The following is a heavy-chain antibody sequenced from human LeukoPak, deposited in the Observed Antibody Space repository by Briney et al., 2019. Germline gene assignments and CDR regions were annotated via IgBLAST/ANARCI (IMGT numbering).Heavy chain of an antibody. J-gene: IGHJ4*02. CDR3: ARGDYYDSSLIDY. D-gene: IGHD3-22*01. V-gene: IGHV4-30-2*01. CDR2: IYHSGST. CDR1: GGSISSGGNS. Sequence: SETLSLTCAVSGGSISSGGNSWSWIRQPPGKGLEWIGYIYHSGSTYYNPSLKSRVTISVDRSKNQFSLKLSSVTAADTAVYYCARGDYYDSSLIDYWGQGTLVTVSS.